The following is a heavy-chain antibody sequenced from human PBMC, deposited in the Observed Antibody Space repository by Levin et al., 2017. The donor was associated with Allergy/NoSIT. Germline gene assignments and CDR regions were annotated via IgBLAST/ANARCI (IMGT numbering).Heavy chain of an antibody. CDR1: GFTFSSYS. D-gene: IGHD2-15*01. Sequence: GGSLRLSCAASGFTFSSYSMNWVRQAPGKGLEWVSYISSSSSTIYYADSVKGRFTISRDNAKNSLYLQMNSLRAEDTAVYYCAREPLYCSGGSCYLGGYFDYWGQGTLVTVSS. J-gene: IGHJ4*02. CDR3: AREPLYCSGGSCYLGGYFDY. V-gene: IGHV3-48*01. CDR2: ISSSSSTI.